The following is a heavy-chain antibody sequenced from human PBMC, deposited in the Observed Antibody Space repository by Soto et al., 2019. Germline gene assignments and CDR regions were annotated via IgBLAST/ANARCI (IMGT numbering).Heavy chain of an antibody. D-gene: IGHD1-26*01. CDR1: GYTFTDNY. CDR3: ARDAKYWDNGPAPPDFNGMDV. CDR2: INPNSGAT. Sequence: QVQLVQSGAEVKKPGASVRVSCMASGYTFTDNYIHWVRQAPGQGLEWMGWINPNSGATKYAQTFEGRVTMARDTSINIDYMELSTLRSDDTAVYYCARDAKYWDNGPAPPDFNGMDVWGQGTTVTVSS. J-gene: IGHJ6*01. V-gene: IGHV1-2*02.